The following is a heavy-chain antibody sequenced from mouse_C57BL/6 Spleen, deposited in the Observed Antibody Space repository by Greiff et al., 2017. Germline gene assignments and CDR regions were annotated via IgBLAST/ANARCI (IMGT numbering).Heavy chain of an antibody. CDR1: GYTFTSYG. J-gene: IGHJ3*01. D-gene: IGHD6-2*01. V-gene: IGHV1-81*01. CDR2: IYPRSGTT. CDR3: ARRESFAY. Sequence: QVQLQQSGAELARPGASVKLSCKASGYTFTSYGISWVKQRTGQGLEWIGEIYPRSGTTYYNEKFKGKATLTADKSSSTAYMELRSLTSEDSAVYFCARRESFAYWGQGTLVTVSA.